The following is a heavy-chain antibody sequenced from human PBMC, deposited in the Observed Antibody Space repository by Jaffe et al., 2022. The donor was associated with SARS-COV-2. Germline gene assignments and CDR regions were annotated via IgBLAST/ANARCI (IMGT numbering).Heavy chain of an antibody. Sequence: QVQLQESGPGLVKPSQTLSLTCTVSGGSISSGSYYWSWIRQPAGKGLEWIGRIYTSGSTNYNPSLKSRVTISVDTSKNQFSLKLSSVTAADTAVYYCARVDAAAGLPYYYYYGMDVWGQGTTVTVSS. V-gene: IGHV4-61*02. CDR3: ARVDAAAGLPYYYYYGMDV. D-gene: IGHD6-13*01. CDR1: GGSISSGSYY. CDR2: IYTSGST. J-gene: IGHJ6*02.